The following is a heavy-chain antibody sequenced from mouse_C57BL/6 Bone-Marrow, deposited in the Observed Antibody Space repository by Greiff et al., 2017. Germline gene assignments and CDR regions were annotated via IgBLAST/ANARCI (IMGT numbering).Heavy chain of an antibody. Sequence: VQLQQSGAELVRPGASVKLSCTASGFNIKDDYMHWVKQRPEQGLEWIGWIDPENGDTEYASKFQGKATITAATSSNTAYMQLSSLTSEDTAVYYCTGGQAWFSYWGQGTLVTVSA. CDR3: TGGQAWFSY. D-gene: IGHD1-1*02. CDR1: GFNIKDDY. CDR2: IDPENGDT. V-gene: IGHV14-4*01. J-gene: IGHJ3*01.